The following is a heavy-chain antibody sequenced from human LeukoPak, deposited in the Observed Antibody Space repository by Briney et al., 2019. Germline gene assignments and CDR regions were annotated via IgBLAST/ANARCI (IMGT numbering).Heavy chain of an antibody. D-gene: IGHD6-6*01. CDR1: GFTFSSYE. CDR3: ARSNEAARYYYYYMDV. CDR2: ISSNGRTI. J-gene: IGHJ6*03. V-gene: IGHV3-48*03. Sequence: PGGSLRLSCAASGFTFSSYEMNWVRQAPGKGLEWVSYISSNGRTIYYADSVKSRLTISRENAKNSLYLQTNSLRAEDTAVYYCARSNEAARYYYYYMDVWGKGTTVTVSS.